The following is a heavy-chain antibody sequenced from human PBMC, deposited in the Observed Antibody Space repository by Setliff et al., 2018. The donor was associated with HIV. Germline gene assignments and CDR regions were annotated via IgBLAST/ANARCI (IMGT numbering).Heavy chain of an antibody. CDR2: IIPILGIA. V-gene: IGHV1-69*10. CDR1: GATFSSYA. CDR3: ARSRNTTARGQYYFDY. D-gene: IGHD6-6*01. J-gene: IGHJ4*02. Sequence: SAKVSCKASGATFSSYAISWVRQAPGQGLEWMGGIIPILGIANYAQKFQARVTITADESTSTAYMELSSLRSEDTAVYYCARSRNTTARGQYYFDYWGQGRLVTVSS.